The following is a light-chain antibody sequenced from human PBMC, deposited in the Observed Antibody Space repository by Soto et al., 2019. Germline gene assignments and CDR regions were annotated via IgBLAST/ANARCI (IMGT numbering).Light chain of an antibody. Sequence: DIQMTQSPSSRSASVGDRVNMTCRASRSISRYLSWYQQKPGKAPNLLIYAASSLQSGVPSRFSGAGSGTDFTLTIGNLHPEDFAIYYCKQSYSSQWTFGQVTKVDIK. CDR2: AAS. CDR1: RSISRY. J-gene: IGKJ1*01. CDR3: KQSYSSQWT. V-gene: IGKV1-39*01.